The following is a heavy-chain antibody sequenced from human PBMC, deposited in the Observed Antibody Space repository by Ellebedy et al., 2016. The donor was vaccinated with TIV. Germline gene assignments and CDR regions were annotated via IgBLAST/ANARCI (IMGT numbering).Heavy chain of an antibody. CDR2: IRSKANNYAT. V-gene: IGHV3-73*01. CDR1: GFTFSGSA. J-gene: IGHJ4*02. CDR3: VPSGYDSFDY. D-gene: IGHD5-12*01. Sequence: GESLKISCAASGFTFSGSAMHWVRQASGKGLEWVGRIRSKANNYATAYAASVKGRFTISRDDSKNTAYLQMNSLKTEDTAVYYCVPSGYDSFDYWGQGTLVTVSS.